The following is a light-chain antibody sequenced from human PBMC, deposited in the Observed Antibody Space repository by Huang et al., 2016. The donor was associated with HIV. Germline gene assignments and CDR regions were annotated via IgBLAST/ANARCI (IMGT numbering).Light chain of an antibody. CDR1: QVIRND. J-gene: IGKJ2*03. Sequence: IQMTQSPSSLSASVGDRVTITCRASQVIRNDLGWYQQKPGKAPRVLIYSASTLQSGVPSRLSGSGSGTNFTLTISSLQSEDFATYYCLHDFTYPYSFGQGTKLEIK. CDR2: SAS. V-gene: IGKV1-6*01. CDR3: LHDFTYPYS.